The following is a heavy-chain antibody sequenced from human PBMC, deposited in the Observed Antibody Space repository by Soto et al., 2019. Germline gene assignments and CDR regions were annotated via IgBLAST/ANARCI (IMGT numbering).Heavy chain of an antibody. CDR3: AKGEYFDWGIDY. D-gene: IGHD3-9*01. J-gene: IGHJ4*02. V-gene: IGHV3-13*04. CDR2: IGTGGGT. CDR1: GFTFSSYD. Sequence: PGGSLRLSCAASGFTFSSYDMHWVRQATGKGLEWVSAIGTGGGTYYPGSVKGRFTISRENAKNTLYLQMNSLRAEDTAVYYCAKGEYFDWGIDYWGQGTLVTVSS.